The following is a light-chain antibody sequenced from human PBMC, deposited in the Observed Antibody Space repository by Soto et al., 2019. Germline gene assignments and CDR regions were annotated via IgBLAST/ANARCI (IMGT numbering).Light chain of an antibody. CDR3: QQSYSTPWT. J-gene: IGKJ1*01. Sequence: DIQMTQSPSSLSGSVGDRVTITCRASQSISIYLNWYQQKPGKAPKLLIYGASSLLSGVPSRFSGSGSGTDLTLTISSLQPEDFATYYCQQSYSTPWTFGQGTKVDIK. V-gene: IGKV1-39*01. CDR1: QSISIY. CDR2: GAS.